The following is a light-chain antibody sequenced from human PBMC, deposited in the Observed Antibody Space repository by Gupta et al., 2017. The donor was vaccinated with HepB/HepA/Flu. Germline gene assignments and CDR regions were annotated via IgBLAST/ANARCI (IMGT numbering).Light chain of an antibody. Sequence: TVLTQSPGTLSLSPGERSTLSCRASQSVGRNYLAWLQQKPAQAPRLIIYEASIRAVGNTDGFGGSGDDKDFTHTSSIREYEACVGYYTQQYCSSRTFGQGTKVEIK. CDR1: QSVGRNY. J-gene: IGKJ1*01. CDR3: QQYCSSRT. CDR2: EAS. V-gene: IGKV3-20*01.